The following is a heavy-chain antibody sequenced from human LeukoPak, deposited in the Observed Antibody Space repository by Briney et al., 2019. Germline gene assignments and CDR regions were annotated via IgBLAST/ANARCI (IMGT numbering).Heavy chain of an antibody. Sequence: SETLSLTCTVSGGSITDYYWGWIRQPPGKGLEWMGYIYYTGSTSDNPSLKSRVTISVDTSKNQFSLKLSSVTAADTAVYYCARLGFGEFSAFDIWGQGTVVTVSP. V-gene: IGHV4-59*01. CDR2: IYYTGST. CDR3: ARLGFGEFSAFDI. J-gene: IGHJ3*02. CDR1: GGSITDYY. D-gene: IGHD3-10*01.